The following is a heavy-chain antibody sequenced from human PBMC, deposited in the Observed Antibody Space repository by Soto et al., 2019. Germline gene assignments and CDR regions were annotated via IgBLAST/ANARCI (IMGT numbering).Heavy chain of an antibody. J-gene: IGHJ4*02. CDR3: ARQHYYDSSGYYTWN. Sequence: SETLSLTCTVSGGSISSSSYYWGWIRQPPGKGLEWIGNIFYSGSTYYNPSLKSRVTISVDTSKNQFSLKLTSVTAADTAVYYCARQHYYDSSGYYTWNWGQGTLVTVSS. CDR2: IFYSGST. CDR1: GGSISSSSYY. V-gene: IGHV4-39*01. D-gene: IGHD3-22*01.